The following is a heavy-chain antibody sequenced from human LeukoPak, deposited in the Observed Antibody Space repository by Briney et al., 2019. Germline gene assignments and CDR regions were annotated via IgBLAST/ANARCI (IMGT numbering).Heavy chain of an antibody. J-gene: IGHJ4*02. D-gene: IGHD3-3*01. CDR1: GGSISSNSYY. CDR2: IYYSGST. Sequence: SETLSLTCTVSGGSISSNSYYWGWIRQPPGKGLERIGSIYYSGSTYYNPSLKSRVTISVDTSKNQFSLRLSSVTAADTAVYYCARHLSPDFWSGYYTVAYYFDYWGQGTLVTVSS. CDR3: ARHLSPDFWSGYYTVAYYFDY. V-gene: IGHV4-39*01.